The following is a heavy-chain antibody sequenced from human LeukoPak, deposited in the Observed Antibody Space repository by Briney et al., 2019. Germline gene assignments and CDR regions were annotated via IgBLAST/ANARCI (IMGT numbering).Heavy chain of an antibody. CDR1: GGTFSSYA. CDR2: IIPIFGTA. V-gene: IGHV1-69*06. D-gene: IGHD1-26*01. J-gene: IGHJ4*02. Sequence: SVKVSCKASGGTFSSYAISWVRQAPGQGLEWMGGIIPIFGTANYAQKFQGRVTITADKSTSTAYMELSSLRSEDTAVYYCARVGWSGSYSGDYWGQGTLVTVSS. CDR3: ARVGWSGSYSGDY.